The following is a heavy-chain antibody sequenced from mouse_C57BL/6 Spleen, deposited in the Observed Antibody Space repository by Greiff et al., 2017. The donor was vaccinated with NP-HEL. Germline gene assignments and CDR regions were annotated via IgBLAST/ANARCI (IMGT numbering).Heavy chain of an antibody. CDR3: ARLRSDYFDY. V-gene: IGHV7-3*01. Sequence: EVHLVESGGGLVQPGGSLSLSCAASGFTFTAYYMSWVRQPPGKALEWLGFIRNKANGYTTEYSASVKGRFTISRDNSQSILYLQMNALRAEDSATYYCARLRSDYFDYWGQGTTLTVSS. CDR1: GFTFTAYY. CDR2: IRNKANGYTT. J-gene: IGHJ2*01.